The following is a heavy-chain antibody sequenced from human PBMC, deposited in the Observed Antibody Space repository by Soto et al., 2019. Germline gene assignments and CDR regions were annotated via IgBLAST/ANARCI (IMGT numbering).Heavy chain of an antibody. D-gene: IGHD3-3*01. V-gene: IGHV4-39*01. CDR2: ISHSGDT. Sequence: PSETLSLTCSVSGDSITSSDFLWGWLRQPPGQGLEWVGTISHSGDTYYSPPLKSRLTMSVDASKTHFSLRLTSVTAADAAVYFCARQRRGPIPFFGWLSPVTSWGQGLLVTVSS. J-gene: IGHJ5*02. CDR1: GDSITSSDFL. CDR3: ARQRRGPIPFFGWLSPVTS.